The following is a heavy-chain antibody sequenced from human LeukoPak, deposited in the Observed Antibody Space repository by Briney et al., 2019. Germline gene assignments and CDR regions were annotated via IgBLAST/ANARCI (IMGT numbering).Heavy chain of an antibody. CDR2: IGGRDGYT. CDR3: AKWGDYDILTGYYVSDF. CDR1: GFIFSNYA. V-gene: IGHV3-23*01. J-gene: IGHJ4*02. Sequence: GASLRLSCAASGFIFSNYAMSWVRQAPGKRLEWVSAIGGRDGYTYYADSVKGRFTVSRDDPKNTLYLQMNTLRVEDTAVYYCAKWGDYDILTGYYVSDFWGQGTLVTVSS. D-gene: IGHD3-9*01.